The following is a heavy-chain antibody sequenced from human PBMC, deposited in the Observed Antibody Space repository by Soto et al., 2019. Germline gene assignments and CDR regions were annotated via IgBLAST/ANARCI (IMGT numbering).Heavy chain of an antibody. J-gene: IGHJ4*02. D-gene: IGHD1-26*01. CDR2: IYYSGST. CDR3: ASYSGSYYGNYFDY. Sequence: QVQLQESGPGLVKPSETLSLTCTVSGGSISSYYWSWIRQPPGKGLEWIGYIYYSGSTNYNPSPKSRVTISVDTSKNQFSLKLSSVTAADTAVYYCASYSGSYYGNYFDYWGQGTLVTVSS. CDR1: GGSISSYY. V-gene: IGHV4-59*01.